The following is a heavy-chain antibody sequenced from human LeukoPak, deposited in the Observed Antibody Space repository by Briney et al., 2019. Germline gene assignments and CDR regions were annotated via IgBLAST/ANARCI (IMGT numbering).Heavy chain of an antibody. J-gene: IGHJ4*02. V-gene: IGHV4-30-4*08. CDR1: GASIRSGDHH. D-gene: IGHD3-22*01. CDR2: IYFSGSR. Sequence: SETLSLTCSVSGASIRSGDHHWSWLRQSPGKGLEWIGYIYFSGSRSSNPSLRSRLTISVDTSKNQFSLKLNSVTAADTALYYCARGGGGYTLYSFDYWGQGTLVTVSS. CDR3: ARGGGGYTLYSFDY.